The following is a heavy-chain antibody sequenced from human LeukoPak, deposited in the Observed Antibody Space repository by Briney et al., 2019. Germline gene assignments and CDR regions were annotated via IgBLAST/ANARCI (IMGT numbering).Heavy chain of an antibody. CDR3: ASFYCSGGSCYSALFDY. D-gene: IGHD2-15*01. CDR2: INHSGST. J-gene: IGHJ4*02. CDR1: GGSFSGYY. Sequence: PSETLSLTCAVYGGSFSGYYWSRIRQPPGKGLEWIGEINHSGSTNYNPSLKSRVTISVDTSKNQFSLKLSSVTAADTAVYYCASFYCSGGSCYSALFDYWGQGTLVTVSS. V-gene: IGHV4-34*01.